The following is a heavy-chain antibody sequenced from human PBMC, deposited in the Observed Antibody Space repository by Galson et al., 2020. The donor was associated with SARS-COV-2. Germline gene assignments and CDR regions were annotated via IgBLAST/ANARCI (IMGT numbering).Heavy chain of an antibody. J-gene: IGHJ4*02. CDR1: GFTFNNYA. Sequence: GGSLRLSCAASGFTFNNYAMNWVRQAPGKGLEWVSALTGNGYSTYYADSVNGRFTISRDNSKNTLYLQMNSLRAEDTALYYCAKSKSDLSKDIVVIPAAPKSCFDFWGQGTLVTVSS. CDR2: LTGNGYST. CDR3: AKSKSDLSKDIVVIPAAPKSCFDF. V-gene: IGHV3-23*01. D-gene: IGHD2-2*01.